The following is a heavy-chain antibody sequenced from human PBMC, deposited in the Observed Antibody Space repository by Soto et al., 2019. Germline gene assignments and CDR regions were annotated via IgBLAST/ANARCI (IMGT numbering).Heavy chain of an antibody. V-gene: IGHV3-74*01. CDR2: IKSDGTSI. J-gene: IGHJ3*02. Sequence: GGSLRLSCAVSGVTFSSYWMVWVRQAPGKGLVWVSRIKSDGTSIRYADSVRGRFIISRDNAKNTLYLQMNSLRAEDTAVYYCARVSLVHSGSYRGPTPAAFDIWGQGTMVTVSS. CDR3: ARVSLVHSGSYRGPTPAAFDI. D-gene: IGHD1-26*01. CDR1: GVTFSSYW.